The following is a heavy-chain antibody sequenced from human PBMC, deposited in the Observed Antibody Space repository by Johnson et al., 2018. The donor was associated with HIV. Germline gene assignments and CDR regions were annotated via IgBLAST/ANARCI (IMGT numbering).Heavy chain of an antibody. D-gene: IGHD7-27*01. J-gene: IGHJ3*02. Sequence: QVQLVESVGGVVQPGRSLRLSCAASGFTFSSYGMHWVRQAPGKGLEWVAVIWYDGGNKYYADSVKGRFTVSRDNSKNTLYLQMNSLSAEDTALYYCAKGLNWGGDAFDIWGQGTMVTVSS. V-gene: IGHV3-30*18. CDR3: AKGLNWGGDAFDI. CDR2: IWYDGGNK. CDR1: GFTFSSYG.